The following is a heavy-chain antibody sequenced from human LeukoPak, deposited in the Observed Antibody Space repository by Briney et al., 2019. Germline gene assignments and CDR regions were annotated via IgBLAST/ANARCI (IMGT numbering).Heavy chain of an antibody. CDR3: AKASVGDLYYYYGMDV. CDR1: GFTFSSYA. Sequence: PGGSLRLSCAASGFTFSSYAMSWVRQAPGKGREWVSAISGSGGSTYYADSVKGRFTISRDNSKNTLYLQMNSLRAEDTAVYYCAKASVGDLYYYYGMDVWGQGTTVTVSS. V-gene: IGHV3-23*01. J-gene: IGHJ6*02. CDR2: ISGSGGST. D-gene: IGHD3-10*01.